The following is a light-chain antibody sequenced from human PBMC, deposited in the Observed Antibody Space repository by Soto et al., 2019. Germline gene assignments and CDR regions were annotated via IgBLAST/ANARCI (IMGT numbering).Light chain of an antibody. Sequence: QSVLTQPASVSGSPGQSITISCTGNSSEIGGYNLVSWYQQHPGKAPKLMIYEGSKRPSGVSNRFSGSKSGNTASLTISGLQAEDEADYYCCSYADIYVVFGGGTKVTVL. CDR1: SSEIGGYNL. V-gene: IGLV2-23*01. J-gene: IGLJ2*01. CDR3: CSYADIYVV. CDR2: EGS.